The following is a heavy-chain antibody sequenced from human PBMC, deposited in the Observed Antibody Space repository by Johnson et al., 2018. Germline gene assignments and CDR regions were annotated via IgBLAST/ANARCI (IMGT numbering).Heavy chain of an antibody. Sequence: VQLVQSGGGVVQPGRSLRLSCAASGFIFSSSAMRWVRQAPGKGLEWVAVISYDGSNKYYADSVKGRFTISRDNSKNTLYLQMNSRRAEDTAVYYWARGPATVVTPEYFQHWGQGTLVTVAS. CDR3: ARGPATVVTPEYFQH. CDR1: GFIFSSSA. D-gene: IGHD4-23*01. V-gene: IGHV3-30*14. J-gene: IGHJ1*01. CDR2: ISYDGSNK.